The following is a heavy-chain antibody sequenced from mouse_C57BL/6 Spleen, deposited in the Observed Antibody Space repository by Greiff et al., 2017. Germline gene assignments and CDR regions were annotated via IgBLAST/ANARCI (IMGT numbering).Heavy chain of an antibody. V-gene: IGHV1-80*01. CDR1: GYAFSSYW. Sequence: VQLQQSGAELVKPGASVKISCKASGYAFSSYWMNWVKQRPGKGLEWIGQIYPGDGDTNYNGKFKGKATLTADKSSSTAYMQLSSLTSEDSAVYFCARWNGGSSYYFDYWGQGTTLTVSS. D-gene: IGHD1-1*02. CDR2: IYPGDGDT. CDR3: ARWNGGSSYYFDY. J-gene: IGHJ2*01.